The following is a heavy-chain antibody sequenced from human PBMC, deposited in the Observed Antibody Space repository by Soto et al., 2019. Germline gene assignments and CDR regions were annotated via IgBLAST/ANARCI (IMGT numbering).Heavy chain of an antibody. CDR2: IYSGGST. Sequence: GGSLRLSCAASGFTFSSYAMGWVRQAPGKGLEWVSVIYSGGSTYYADSVKGRFTISRDNSKNTLYLQMNSLRAEDTAVYYCARDVEYYYGSGSYAPIDYWGQGT. J-gene: IGHJ4*02. CDR3: ARDVEYYYGSGSYAPIDY. CDR1: GFTFSSYA. D-gene: IGHD3-10*01. V-gene: IGHV3-66*01.